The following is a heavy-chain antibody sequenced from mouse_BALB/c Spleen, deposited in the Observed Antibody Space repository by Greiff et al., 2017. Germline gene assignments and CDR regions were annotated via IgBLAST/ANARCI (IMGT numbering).Heavy chain of an antibody. J-gene: IGHJ1*01. D-gene: IGHD2-3*01. CDR2: FYPGSGSI. CDR3: ARHEDDGYSYWYFDV. V-gene: IGHV1-62-2*01. CDR1: GYTFTEYI. Sequence: ESGAGLVKPGASVKLSCKASGYTFTEYIIHWVKQRSGQGLEWIGWFYPGSGSIKYNEKFKDKATLTADKSSSTVYMELSRLTSEDSAVYFCARHEDDGYSYWYFDVWGAGTTVTVSS.